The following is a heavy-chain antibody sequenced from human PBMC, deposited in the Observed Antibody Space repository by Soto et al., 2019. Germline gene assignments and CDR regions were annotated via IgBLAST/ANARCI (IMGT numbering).Heavy chain of an antibody. J-gene: IGHJ5*02. Sequence: KTSETLSLTCAVSGGSISSSNWWSWVRQPPGKGLEWIGEIYHSGSTNYNPSLKSRVTISVDKSKNQFSLKLSSVTAADTAVYYCASVYSSSSRWFDPWGQGTLVTVSS. V-gene: IGHV4-4*02. CDR3: ASVYSSSSRWFDP. CDR2: IYHSGST. D-gene: IGHD6-13*01. CDR1: GGSISSSNW.